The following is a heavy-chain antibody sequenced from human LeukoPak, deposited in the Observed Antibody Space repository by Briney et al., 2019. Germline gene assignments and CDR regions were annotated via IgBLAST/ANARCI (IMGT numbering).Heavy chain of an antibody. Sequence: ASETLSLTCTVSGDSISGSIYYWTWIRQPPGKGLEWIGSIYYSGSTYYSPSLKSRVTISVDTSKNQFSLKLYSVTVADTAVYYCVRRGPTPYFDYWGQGTLVTVSS. D-gene: IGHD3-16*01. J-gene: IGHJ4*02. V-gene: IGHV4-39*01. CDR2: IYYSGST. CDR3: VRRGPTPYFDY. CDR1: GDSISGSIYY.